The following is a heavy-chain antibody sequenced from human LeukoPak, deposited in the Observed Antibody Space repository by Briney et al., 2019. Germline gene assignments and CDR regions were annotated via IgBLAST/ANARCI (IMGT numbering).Heavy chain of an antibody. J-gene: IGHJ3*02. CDR3: ARFVTGDGAFDI. CDR2: IYYSGNT. V-gene: IGHV4-39*01. CDR1: GGSISSTSYY. D-gene: IGHD7-27*01. Sequence: PSETLSLTCTVPGGSISSTSYYWGWSRQPPGKGLKWIGSIYYSGNTYYNPSLRGRVTISVATSKNQFSLNLSSVTAADTAVYYCARFVTGDGAFDIWGQGTMVTVSS.